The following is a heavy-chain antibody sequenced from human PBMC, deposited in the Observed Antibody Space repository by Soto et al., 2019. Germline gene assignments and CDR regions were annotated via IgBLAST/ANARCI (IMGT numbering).Heavy chain of an antibody. CDR3: ARERIGDYSNYYYYYYMDV. Sequence: ASVKVSCKASGYTFTSYGISWVRQAPGQGLEWMGWISAYNGNTNYAQKLQGRVTMTTDTSTSTAYMELRSLRSDDTAVYYCARERIGDYSNYYYYYYMDVWGKGTTVTVSS. CDR1: GYTFTSYG. CDR2: ISAYNGNT. V-gene: IGHV1-18*01. J-gene: IGHJ6*03. D-gene: IGHD4-17*01.